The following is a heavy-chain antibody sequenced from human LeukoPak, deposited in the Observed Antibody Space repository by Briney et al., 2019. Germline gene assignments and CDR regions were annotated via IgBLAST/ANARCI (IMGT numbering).Heavy chain of an antibody. V-gene: IGHV1-69*04. CDR2: IIPILGIA. J-gene: IGHJ4*02. CDR3: ARGDYYGSGSYLSY. Sequence: GASVKVSCKASGGTFSSYAISWVRQAPGQGLEWMGRIIPILGIANYAQKFQGRVTITADKSTSTAYMELSSLRSEDTAVYYCARGDYYGSGSYLSYWGQGTLVTVSS. D-gene: IGHD3-10*01. CDR1: GGTFSSYA.